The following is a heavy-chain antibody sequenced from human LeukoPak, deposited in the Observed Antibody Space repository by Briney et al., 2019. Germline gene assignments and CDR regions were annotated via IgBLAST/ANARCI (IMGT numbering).Heavy chain of an antibody. CDR2: ISGYNGDT. V-gene: IGHV1-18*01. Sequence: ASVKVSCKASGYTFTNYGISWVRQAPGQALERMGWISGYNGDTNYAQKLQGRVTMTTDTSTRKAYMEVRSLRSDDTAVYYCARDIGVPAATYYFDYWGQGTLVTVSS. CDR1: GYTFTNYG. J-gene: IGHJ4*02. CDR3: ARDIGVPAATYYFDY. D-gene: IGHD2-2*01.